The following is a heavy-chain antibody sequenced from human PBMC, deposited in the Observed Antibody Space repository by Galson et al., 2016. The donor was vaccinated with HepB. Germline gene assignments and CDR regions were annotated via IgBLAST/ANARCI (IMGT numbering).Heavy chain of an antibody. V-gene: IGHV3-48*02. CDR2: ISSTGTTK. CDR1: GFVFSGYS. Sequence: SLRLSCAASGFVFSGYSMTWARQAPGKGLEWLSYISSTGTTKDYADSVKGRFAISRDNAKNSIYLQMNSLRDNDTAVYYCARDPSRAEAVRVTMPKDGGVVAPGDSWGQGTLVTVSS. CDR3: ARDPSRAEAVRVTMPKDGGVVAPGDS. D-gene: IGHD3-16*02. J-gene: IGHJ4*02.